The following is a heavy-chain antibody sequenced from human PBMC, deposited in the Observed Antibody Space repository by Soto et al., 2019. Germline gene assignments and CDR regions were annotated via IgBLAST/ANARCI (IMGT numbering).Heavy chain of an antibody. V-gene: IGHV1-69*13. CDR1: GGTFSSHA. CDR2: IIPFFKAT. Sequence: AASVKVSCKVSGGTFSSHAISWVRQAPGQGLEWMGGIIPFFKATSFAQKFQGRVTITADDSTSTAYMDLYSPGSEDTAVYYCARDVPLNYYDGTFSYYAMDVWGQGTTVTVSS. D-gene: IGHD3-16*01. CDR3: ARDVPLNYYDGTFSYYAMDV. J-gene: IGHJ6*02.